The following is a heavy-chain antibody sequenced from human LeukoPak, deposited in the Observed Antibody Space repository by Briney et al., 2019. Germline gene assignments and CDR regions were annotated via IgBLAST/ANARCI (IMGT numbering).Heavy chain of an antibody. J-gene: IGHJ5*02. CDR2: VSRFGGTT. Sequence: PGGSLRLSCAASGFTFSSYDMHWVRQVPGKGLEWVSAVSRFGGTTYYADSAKGRFTISRDNSNNTVYLQMNSLRVGDTALYYCVKHVGSRWSNNRFDPWGQGTLVTVS. D-gene: IGHD6-13*01. V-gene: IGHV3-23*01. CDR1: GFTFSSYD. CDR3: VKHVGSRWSNNRFDP.